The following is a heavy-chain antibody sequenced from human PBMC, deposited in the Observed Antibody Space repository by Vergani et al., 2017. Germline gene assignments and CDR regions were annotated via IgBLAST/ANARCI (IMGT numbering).Heavy chain of an antibody. CDR2: IWYDGSEE. D-gene: IGHD2-8*01. J-gene: IGHJ6*03. CDR3: ARSGYCAHGVCYLTYYYYMDV. V-gene: IGHV3-33*01. CDR1: GFTLSSHA. Sequence: QVQLEESGGGVVQPGRSLRLSCAGSGFTLSSHAMHWVRQAPGKGLEWVAFIWYDGSEEYDADSVKGRFTISRDNSKNTLYLQMNNLRAADTAVYYCARSGYCAHGVCYLTYYYYMDVWGRGTAVTVSS.